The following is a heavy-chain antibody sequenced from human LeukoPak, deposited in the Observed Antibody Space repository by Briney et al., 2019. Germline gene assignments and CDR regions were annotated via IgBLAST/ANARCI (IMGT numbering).Heavy chain of an antibody. CDR2: IIPIFGTA. CDR3: ARTGTTVVTPANFDL. D-gene: IGHD4-23*01. Sequence: SVKVSCKASGGTFSSYAISWVRQAPGQGLEWMGGIIPIFGTANYAQKFQGRVTITTDESTSTAYMELSSLRSEDTAVYYCARTGTTVVTPANFDLWGRGTLVTVSS. J-gene: IGHJ2*01. V-gene: IGHV1-69*05. CDR1: GGTFSSYA.